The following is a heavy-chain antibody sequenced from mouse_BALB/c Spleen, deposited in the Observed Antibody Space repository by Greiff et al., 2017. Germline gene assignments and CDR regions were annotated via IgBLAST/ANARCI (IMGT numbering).Heavy chain of an antibody. J-gene: IGHJ3*01. V-gene: IGHV1-18*01. CDR3: ASGDYYGSSYSFAY. D-gene: IGHD1-1*01. CDR1: GYSFTGYT. CDR2: INPYNGGT. Sequence: DVKLQESGPELVKPGASMKISCKASGYSFTGYTMNWVKQSHGKNLEWIGLINPYNGGTSYNQKFKGKATLTVDKSSSTAYMELLSLTSEDSAVYYCASGDYYGSSYSFAYWGQGTLVTVSA.